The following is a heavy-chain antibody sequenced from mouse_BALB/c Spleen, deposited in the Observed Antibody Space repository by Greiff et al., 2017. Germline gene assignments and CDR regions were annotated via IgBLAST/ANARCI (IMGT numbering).Heavy chain of an antibody. D-gene: IGHD2-1*01. CDR3: NAWGGNYFPFDY. CDR2: IDPENGDT. CDR1: GFNIKDYY. J-gene: IGHJ2*01. V-gene: IGHV14-4*02. Sequence: VQLKQSGAELVRSGASVKLSCTASGFNIKDYYMHWVKQRPEQGLEWIGWIDPENGDTEYAPKFQGKATMTADTSSNTAYLQLSSLTSVDTAVYYCNAWGGNYFPFDYWGQGTTLTVSS.